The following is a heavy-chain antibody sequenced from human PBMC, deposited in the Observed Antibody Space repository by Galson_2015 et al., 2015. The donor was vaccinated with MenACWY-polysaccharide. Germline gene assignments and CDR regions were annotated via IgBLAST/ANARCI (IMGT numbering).Heavy chain of an antibody. D-gene: IGHD6-19*01. V-gene: IGHV3-23*01. CDR3: AKDPDTSGWYPPIDY. Sequence: SLRLSCAASGFTFSSYAMSWVRQAPGKGLEWVSAISSSDGSTYYADSVRGRFTISRDNSKNTLYLQMNSLRAEDTAVYYCAKDPDTSGWYPPIDYWGQGTLVTVSS. J-gene: IGHJ4*02. CDR1: GFTFSSYA. CDR2: ISSSDGST.